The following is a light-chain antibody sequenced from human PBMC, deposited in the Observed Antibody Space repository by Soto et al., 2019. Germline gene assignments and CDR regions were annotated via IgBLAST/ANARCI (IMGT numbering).Light chain of an antibody. CDR3: QQYNSYPWT. V-gene: IGKV3-15*01. CDR1: QTIYSN. Sequence: IMMAQSPARLSVSLGGRATLSCRAGQTIYSNVAWYQQRPGQAPRLLIYRASTRATGVPARFSGSGSGTEFTLTISSLQSEDFATYYCQQYNSYPWTFGQGTKVDIK. CDR2: RAS. J-gene: IGKJ1*01.